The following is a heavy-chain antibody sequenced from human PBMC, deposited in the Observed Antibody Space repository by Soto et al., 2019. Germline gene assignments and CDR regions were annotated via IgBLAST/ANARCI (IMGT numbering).Heavy chain of an antibody. CDR1: GYTFTSYG. Sequence: GASVKVSCKASGYTFTSYGISWVRQAPGQGLEWMGWISAYNGNTNYAQKLQGRVTMTTDTSTSTAYMELRSLRSDDTAVYYCARVGVDDSSGYQSTPDFDYWGQGTLVTVSS. V-gene: IGHV1-18*01. D-gene: IGHD3-22*01. CDR3: ARVGVDDSSGYQSTPDFDY. CDR2: ISAYNGNT. J-gene: IGHJ4*02.